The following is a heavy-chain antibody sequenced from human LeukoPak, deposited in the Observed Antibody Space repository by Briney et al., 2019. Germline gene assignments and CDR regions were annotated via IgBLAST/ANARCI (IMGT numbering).Heavy chain of an antibody. CDR2: ISYDGSNK. J-gene: IGHJ6*02. CDR1: GFTFSSYS. Sequence: PGGSLRLSCAVSGFTFSSYSMNWVRQAPGKGLEWVAVISYDGSNKYYADSVKGRFTISRDNSKNTLYLQMNSLRAEDTAVYYCAKSRAFTIAVAYYYGMDVWGQGTTVTVSS. CDR3: AKSRAFTIAVAYYYGMDV. V-gene: IGHV3-30*18. D-gene: IGHD6-19*01.